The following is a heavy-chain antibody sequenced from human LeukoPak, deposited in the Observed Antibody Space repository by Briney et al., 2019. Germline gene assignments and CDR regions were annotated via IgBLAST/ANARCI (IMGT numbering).Heavy chain of an antibody. CDR1: GGTFSSYA. Sequence: SVKVSCKASGGTFSSYAISWVRQAPGQGLEWMGGIIPIFGTADYAQKFQGRVTITADKSTSTAYMELSSLRSEDTAVYYCARDGITMVRGVITRSFYFDHWGQGTLVTVSS. V-gene: IGHV1-69*06. J-gene: IGHJ4*02. CDR3: ARDGITMVRGVITRSFYFDH. D-gene: IGHD3-10*01. CDR2: IIPIFGTA.